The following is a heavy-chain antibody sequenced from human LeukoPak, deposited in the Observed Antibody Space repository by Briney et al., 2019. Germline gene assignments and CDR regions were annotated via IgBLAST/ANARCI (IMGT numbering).Heavy chain of an antibody. CDR3: AKGSSRYSGSYYHLGHFDY. D-gene: IGHD1-26*01. J-gene: IGHJ4*02. V-gene: IGHV3-23*01. CDR1: GFTVSSNY. CDR2: ISGGGGST. Sequence: GGSLRLSCAASGFTVSSNYMSWVRQAPGKGLEWVSAISGGGGSTYYADSVKGRFTISRDNSKNTLYLQMNSLRAEDTAVYYCAKGSSRYSGSYYHLGHFDYWGQGTLVTVSS.